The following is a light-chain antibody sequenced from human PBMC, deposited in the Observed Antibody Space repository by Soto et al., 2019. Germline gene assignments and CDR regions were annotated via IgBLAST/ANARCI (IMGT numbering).Light chain of an antibody. CDR2: SDT. V-gene: IGLV3-21*04. Sequence: SYELTQPPSVSVAPGKTASISCGGNNIGSKGVHWYQQKPGQAPVLVIYSDTDLPPVIPDRFSGSTSANLATLTISRVEDGDEADYYCQVWDSGSAHVVFGGGTKLNVL. J-gene: IGLJ2*01. CDR3: QVWDSGSAHVV. CDR1: NIGSKG.